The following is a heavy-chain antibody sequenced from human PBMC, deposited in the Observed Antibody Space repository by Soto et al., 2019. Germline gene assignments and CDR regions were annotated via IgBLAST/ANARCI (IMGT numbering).Heavy chain of an antibody. CDR2: INPNSGGT. CDR1: GYTFTGYY. CDR3: ARGAIFGVRYYYYYYMDV. V-gene: IGHV1-2*04. D-gene: IGHD3-3*01. Sequence: QVQLVQSGAEVKKPGASVKVSCKASGYTFTGYYMHWVRQAPGQGLEWMGWINPNSGGTNYAQKFQGWVTMTRDTSISTAYMELSRLRSDDTAVYYCARGAIFGVRYYYYYYMDVWGKGTTATVSS. J-gene: IGHJ6*03.